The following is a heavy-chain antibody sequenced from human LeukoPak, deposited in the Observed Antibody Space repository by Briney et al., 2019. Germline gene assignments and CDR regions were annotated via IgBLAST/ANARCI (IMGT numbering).Heavy chain of an antibody. J-gene: IGHJ4*02. V-gene: IGHV3-74*01. CDR3: VRGGYDSSGYYSSDY. Sequence: PGRSLRLSCAASGFTFSSCWMHWVRHAPGKGLVWVSRINSAASSTNYADSVKGRFTISRDNAKNTLYLQMNSLRAEDTAVYYCVRGGYDSSGYYSSDYWGQGTLVTVSS. CDR2: INSAASST. CDR1: GFTFSSCW. D-gene: IGHD3-22*01.